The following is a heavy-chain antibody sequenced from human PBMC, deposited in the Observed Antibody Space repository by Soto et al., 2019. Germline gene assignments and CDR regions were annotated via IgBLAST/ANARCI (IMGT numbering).Heavy chain of an antibody. V-gene: IGHV4-4*02. CDR3: ARLVYDXXXXNLNFDH. Sequence: PSETLSLTCDVSGVSISSGKWWXWVRQPPGKGLEWIAEVFSYGSGKXXRSVESRATFSVDRSKNPFSLRLSSVTASDTGKSYCARLVYDXXXXNLNFDHLGQGTLVTFPS. D-gene: IGHD3-22*01. CDR1: GVSISSGKW. J-gene: IGHJ4*02. CDR2: VFSYGSG.